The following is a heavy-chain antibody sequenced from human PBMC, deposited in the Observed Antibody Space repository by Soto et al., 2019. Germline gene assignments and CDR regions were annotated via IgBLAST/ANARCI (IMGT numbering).Heavy chain of an antibody. CDR3: ARDGSPASKVAATINYYGMGV. V-gene: IGHV1-69*13. Sequence: SVKVSCKASGYTFTSYYMHWVRQAPGQGLEWMGGIIPIFGTANYAQKFQGRVTITADESTSTAYMELSSLRSEDTAVYYCARDGSPASKVAATINYYGMGVWGQGTTVTVSS. J-gene: IGHJ6*02. CDR2: IIPIFGTA. D-gene: IGHD6-19*01. CDR1: GYTFTSYY.